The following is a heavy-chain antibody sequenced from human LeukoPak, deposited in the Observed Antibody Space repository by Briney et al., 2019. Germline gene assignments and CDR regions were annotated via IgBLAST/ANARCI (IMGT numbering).Heavy chain of an antibody. CDR1: GGSISSYY. CDR2: IYYSGST. Sequence: KPSETLSLTCTVSGGSISSYYWSWIRQPPGKGLEWIGYIYYSGSTNYNPSLKSRVTISVDTSKNQFSLKLSSVTAADTAVYYCARVEGFGELLGKDAFDIWGQVTMVTVSS. CDR3: ARVEGFGELLGKDAFDI. J-gene: IGHJ3*02. V-gene: IGHV4-59*01. D-gene: IGHD3-10*01.